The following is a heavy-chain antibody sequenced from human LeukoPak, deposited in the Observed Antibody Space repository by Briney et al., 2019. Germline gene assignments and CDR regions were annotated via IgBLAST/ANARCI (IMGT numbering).Heavy chain of an antibody. J-gene: IGHJ4*02. V-gene: IGHV3-23*01. Sequence: GGSLRLSCAASGFTFSSFAMNWVRQAPGKGLEWVSALSGSGGTTFYADSVKGRFTISRDNSKNTLYLQMNSLRAEDTAVYYCAKVGDSGSYDPYYFDYWGQGTLVTVSS. CDR1: GFTFSSFA. CDR2: LSGSGGTT. D-gene: IGHD3-10*01. CDR3: AKVGDSGSYDPYYFDY.